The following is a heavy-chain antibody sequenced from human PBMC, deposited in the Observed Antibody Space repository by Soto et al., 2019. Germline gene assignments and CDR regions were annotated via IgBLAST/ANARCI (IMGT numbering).Heavy chain of an antibody. D-gene: IGHD4-17*01. CDR3: AKDDYGDYYYGMDV. J-gene: IGHJ6*02. CDR1: GFTFSDYW. CDR2: IKQDGNEK. Sequence: GSLRLSCAVSGFTFSDYWMSWVRQAPGKGLEWVANIKQDGNEKYYVDSVKGRFTISRDNAKNSLYLQMNSLRAEDTALYYCAKDDYGDYYYGMDVWGQGTTVTVSS. V-gene: IGHV3-7*03.